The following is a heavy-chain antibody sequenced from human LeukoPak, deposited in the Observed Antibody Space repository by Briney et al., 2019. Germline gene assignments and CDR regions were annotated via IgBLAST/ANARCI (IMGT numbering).Heavy chain of an antibody. V-gene: IGHV3-23*01. CDR1: GFTFRSYA. J-gene: IGHJ4*02. CDR3: AKDKWWGASDH. CDR2: VSGSGGST. D-gene: IGHD2-8*01. Sequence: GGSLRLSCAASGFTFRSYAMSWVRQAPGKGLEWVSAVSGSGGSTYFADSVKGRFTISRDNAKNTVHLQMSTLTAEDTAVYYCAKDKWWGASDHWGQGSLVTVSS.